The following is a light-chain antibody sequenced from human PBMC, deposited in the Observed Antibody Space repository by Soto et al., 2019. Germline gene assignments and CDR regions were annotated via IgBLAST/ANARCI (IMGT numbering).Light chain of an antibody. CDR3: CLYIGATTYV. CDR1: SSNIGSNT. CDR2: SND. Sequence: QSVLTQPPSASGTPGQRVTISCSGSSSNIGSNTVNWYQQLPGTAPKLLIYSNDQRPSGVPDRFSGSTSVNSASLTISGLQADDEADYYCCLYIGATTYVFGTGTKATVL. V-gene: IGLV1-44*01. J-gene: IGLJ1*01.